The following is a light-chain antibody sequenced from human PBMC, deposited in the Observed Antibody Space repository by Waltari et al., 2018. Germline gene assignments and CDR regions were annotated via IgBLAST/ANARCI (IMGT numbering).Light chain of an antibody. CDR3: QSYDSSTFI. J-gene: IGLJ2*01. CDR2: EDT. CDR1: SGSIASND. Sequence: NFFLTQSHSVSASPWKTVIISCTRSSGSIASNDVQWYQRRPGSAPITVIYEDTQRPAGVSDRFSGSLDSSSNSATLTISGLKTEDEADYYCQSYDSSTFIFGGGTTLTVL. V-gene: IGLV6-57*03.